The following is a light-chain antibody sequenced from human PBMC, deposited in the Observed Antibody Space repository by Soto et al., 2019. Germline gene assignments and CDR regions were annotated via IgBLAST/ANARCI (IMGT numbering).Light chain of an antibody. J-gene: IGKJ5*01. CDR3: QQRRNWPL. CDR2: DAS. Sequence: EIVLTQSPATLSLSPGERATLSCRASQSVSSYLAWYQQKPGQAPRLLIYDASNRATGIPARFSGSGSGTDFPLTISSLEPEDFAVYYCQQRRNWPLFGQGTRLEIK. V-gene: IGKV3-11*01. CDR1: QSVSSY.